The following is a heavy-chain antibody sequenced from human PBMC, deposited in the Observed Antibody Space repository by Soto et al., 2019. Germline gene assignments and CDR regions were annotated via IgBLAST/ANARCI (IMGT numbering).Heavy chain of an antibody. CDR1: GFTFSSYS. CDR3: ARQGGGEGDFDI. D-gene: IGHD3-16*01. Sequence: EVQLVESGGGLVKPGGSLRLSCAASGFTFSSYSMNWVRQAPGKGLEWVSSISSSSSYIYYADSVKGRFTISRDNAKNSLYLQMNSLRAEDTAVYSCARQGGGEGDFDIWGQGTMVTVSS. J-gene: IGHJ3*02. CDR2: ISSSSSYI. V-gene: IGHV3-21*01.